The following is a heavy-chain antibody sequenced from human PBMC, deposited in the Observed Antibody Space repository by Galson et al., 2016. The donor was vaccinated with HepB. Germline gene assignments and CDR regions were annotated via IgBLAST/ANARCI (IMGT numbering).Heavy chain of an antibody. CDR2: IIPIFDTE. Sequence: SVKVSCKASGGSFSSYGISWVRQAPGQGLEWMARIIPIFDTENYAQKFQGRLTLTADESTGTAYMELSTPRSEDTAVYYCARDWPSYDSRFPNGFDIWGQGTMITVSS. V-gene: IGHV1-69*13. CDR1: GGSFSSYG. D-gene: IGHD3-22*01. J-gene: IGHJ3*02. CDR3: ARDWPSYDSRFPNGFDI.